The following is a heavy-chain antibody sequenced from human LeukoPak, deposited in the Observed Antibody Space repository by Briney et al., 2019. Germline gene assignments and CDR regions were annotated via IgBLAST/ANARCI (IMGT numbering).Heavy chain of an antibody. D-gene: IGHD4-23*01. V-gene: IGHV1-46*02. CDR1: GYTFNNYY. CDR3: VTDEGGGGKSVG. CDR2: INPSGGGT. J-gene: IGHJ4*02. Sequence: ASVRVSCKASGYTFNNYYMDWVRQAPGQGLEWMGIINPSGGGTSYAQKFQGRVTVTRDTSTSTVYLDLNSLRSEDTAVYYCVTDEGGGGKSVGWGQGTLVTVSS.